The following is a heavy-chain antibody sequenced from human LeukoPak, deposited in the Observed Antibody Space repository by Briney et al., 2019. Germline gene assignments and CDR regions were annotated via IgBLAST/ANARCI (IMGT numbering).Heavy chain of an antibody. CDR2: IYPGDSDT. CDR1: GYSFTSYW. CDR3: ARTSRGYSYGRNFDY. D-gene: IGHD5-18*01. V-gene: IGHV5-51*01. Sequence: RESLKISCKGSGYSFTSYWIGWVRQMPGKGLEWMGIIYPGDSDTRYSPSFQGQVTISADKSISTAYLQWSSLKASDTAMYYCARTSRGYSYGRNFDYWGQGTLVTVSS. J-gene: IGHJ4*02.